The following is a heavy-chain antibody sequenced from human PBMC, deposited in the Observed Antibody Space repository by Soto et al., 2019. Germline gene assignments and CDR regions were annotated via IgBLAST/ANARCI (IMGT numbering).Heavy chain of an antibody. D-gene: IGHD6-19*01. V-gene: IGHV1-69*13. Sequence: ASVKVSCKASGGTFISYAISWVRQAPGQGLEWMGGIIPIFGTANYAQKFQGGVTITADESTRTAYMAVSSLRSEDTAVYCCARGISGWYSQGSYYYGMDVWGQGTTVTVSS. CDR1: GGTFISYA. J-gene: IGHJ6*02. CDR3: ARGISGWYSQGSYYYGMDV. CDR2: IIPIFGTA.